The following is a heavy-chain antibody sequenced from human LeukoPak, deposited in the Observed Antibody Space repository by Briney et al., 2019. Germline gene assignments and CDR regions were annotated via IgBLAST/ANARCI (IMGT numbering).Heavy chain of an antibody. V-gene: IGHV3-21*01. CDR3: ARTMVTFDY. J-gene: IGHJ4*02. CDR1: GFTFSSYS. Sequence: GGSLRLSCAASGFTFSSYSMNWVRQAPGKGLEWVSSISSRSSYIYYADSVKGRFTISRDNAKNSLYLQMNSLRAEDTAVYYCARTMVTFDYWGQGTLVTVSS. CDR2: ISSRSSYI. D-gene: IGHD5-18*01.